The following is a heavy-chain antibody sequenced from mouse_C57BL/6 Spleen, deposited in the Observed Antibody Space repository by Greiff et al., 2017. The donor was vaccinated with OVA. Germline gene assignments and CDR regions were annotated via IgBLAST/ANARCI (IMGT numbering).Heavy chain of an antibody. Sequence: EVHLVESGGGLVKPGGSLKLSCAASGFTFSDYGMHWVRQAPEKGLEWVAYISSGSSTIYYADTVKGRFTISRDNAKNTLFLQMTSLRSEDTAMYYCARSPYYYFDYWGQGTTLTVSS. D-gene: IGHD1-1*01. J-gene: IGHJ2*01. CDR2: ISSGSSTI. CDR1: GFTFSDYG. V-gene: IGHV5-17*01. CDR3: ARSPYYYFDY.